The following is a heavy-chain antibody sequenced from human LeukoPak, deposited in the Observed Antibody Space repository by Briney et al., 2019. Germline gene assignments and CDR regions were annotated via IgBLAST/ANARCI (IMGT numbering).Heavy chain of an antibody. D-gene: IGHD1-26*01. V-gene: IGHV4-31*03. CDR3: ARTVEERTYYFDY. J-gene: IGHJ4*02. CDR2: IYYSGST. Sequence: SETLSPTCTVSGGSISSGGYYWSWIRQHPGKGLEWIGYIYYSGSTYYNPSLKSRVTISVDTSKNQFSLKLSSVTAADTAVYYCARTVEERTYYFDYWGQGTLVTVSS. CDR1: GGSISSGGYY.